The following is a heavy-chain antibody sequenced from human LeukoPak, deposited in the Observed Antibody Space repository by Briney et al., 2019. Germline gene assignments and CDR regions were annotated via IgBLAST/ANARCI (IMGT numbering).Heavy chain of an antibody. CDR2: IHPSGST. D-gene: IGHD5-24*01. CDR1: GFTFSSYS. V-gene: IGHV4-34*01. J-gene: IGHJ4*02. CDR3: ARGRDEYKGGNY. Sequence: GSLRLSCAASGFTFSSYSMNWIRQPPGKGLEWIGEIHPSGSTNYNPSLKSRVTISVDTSKNQFSLKMSSVTAADTAVYYCARGRDEYKGGNYWGQGTLVTVSS.